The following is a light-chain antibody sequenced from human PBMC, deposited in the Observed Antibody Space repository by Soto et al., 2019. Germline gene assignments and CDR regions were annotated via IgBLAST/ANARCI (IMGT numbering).Light chain of an antibody. V-gene: IGKV1-5*01. J-gene: IGKJ4*01. CDR2: DAS. Sequence: DIQMTQSPSILSASVGDRVTITCRASQSISGWLAWYQQKPGKAPKLLIFDASSLDSGVPSRFSGSGSGTEFTLTITSLQPEDFATYYCQQLNSYLPLTFGGGTKVEIK. CDR1: QSISGW. CDR3: QQLNSYLPLT.